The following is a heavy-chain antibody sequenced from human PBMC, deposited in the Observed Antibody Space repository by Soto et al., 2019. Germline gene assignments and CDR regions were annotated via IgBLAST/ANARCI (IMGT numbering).Heavy chain of an antibody. V-gene: IGHV1-18*01. CDR3: AGDLSGGTYPWFFDL. D-gene: IGHD1-26*01. CDR2: ISAYNGNT. Sequence: QVQLVQSGAEVKKPGASVKVSCKASGYTFSIYGISWVRQAPGQGLEWMGWISAYNGNTKYAQKLQGRVTVTTDTSTSRVYMELRSLRSDDTAVYYCAGDLSGGTYPWFFDLWGRGTLVTVSS. CDR1: GYTFSIYG. J-gene: IGHJ2*01.